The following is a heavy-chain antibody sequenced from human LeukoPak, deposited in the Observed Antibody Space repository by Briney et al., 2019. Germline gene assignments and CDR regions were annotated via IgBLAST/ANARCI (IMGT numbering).Heavy chain of an antibody. CDR1: GFTVSSNY. CDR3: ASDYGDYGYYYYMDV. J-gene: IGHJ6*03. CDR2: IYSGGST. D-gene: IGHD4-17*01. Sequence: GGSLRLSCAASGFTVSSNYMSWVRQAPGKGLEWVSVIYSGGSTYYADSVKGRFTISRDNSKNTLYLQMNSLRAEDTAVYYCASDYGDYGYYYYMDVWGKGTTVTVSS. V-gene: IGHV3-66*02.